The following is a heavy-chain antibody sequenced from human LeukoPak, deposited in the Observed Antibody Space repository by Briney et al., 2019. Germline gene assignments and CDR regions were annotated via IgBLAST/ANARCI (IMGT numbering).Heavy chain of an antibody. J-gene: IGHJ4*02. V-gene: IGHV3-30-3*01. CDR1: GFTFSSYA. CDR2: ISYDGSNK. D-gene: IGHD4-17*01. CDR3: ARGDYGDYVRPFDY. Sequence: SGGSLRLSCAASGFTFSSYAMHWVRQAPGKGLEWVAVISYDGSNKYYADSVKGRFTISRDNSKNTLYLQMNSLRAEDTAVYYCARGDYGDYVRPFDYWGQGTPVTVSS.